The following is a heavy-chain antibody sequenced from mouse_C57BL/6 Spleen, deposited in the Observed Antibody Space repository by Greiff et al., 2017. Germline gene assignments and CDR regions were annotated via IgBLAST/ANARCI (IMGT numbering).Heavy chain of an antibody. CDR3: ARGGLSTMVSDFDY. CDR2: IYPGSGST. V-gene: IGHV1-55*01. CDR1: GYTFTSYW. Sequence: QVQLQQSGAELVKPGASVKMSCKASGYTFTSYWITWVKQRPGQGLEWIGDIYPGSGSTNYNEKFKSKATLTVDTSSSTAYMQLSSLTSEDSAVYYCARGGLSTMVSDFDYWGQGTTLTVSS. J-gene: IGHJ2*01. D-gene: IGHD2-2*01.